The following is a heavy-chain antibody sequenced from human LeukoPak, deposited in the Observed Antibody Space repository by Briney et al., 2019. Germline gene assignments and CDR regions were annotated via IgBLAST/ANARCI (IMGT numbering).Heavy chain of an antibody. CDR2: ISVNGGTT. J-gene: IGHJ3*02. CDR1: GLTFSSYA. Sequence: GGSLRLSRAASGLTFSSYAMTWVRQAPGKGLEWVSGISVNGGTTYYADSLKGRLTISRDNSKNTLYLQLNSLRAEDTAVYYCAKEDGYTLLGAFDIWGQGTMVTVSS. CDR3: AKEDGYTLLGAFDI. V-gene: IGHV3-23*01. D-gene: IGHD5-24*01.